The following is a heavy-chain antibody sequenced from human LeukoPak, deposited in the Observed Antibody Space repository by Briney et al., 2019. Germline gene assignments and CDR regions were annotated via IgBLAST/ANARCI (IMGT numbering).Heavy chain of an antibody. Sequence: ASVKVSCKASGYTFTSYAMNWVRQAPGQGLEWMGWISAYNGNTNYAQKLQGRVTMTTDTSTSTAYMELRSLRSDDTAVYYCARLSAGFGGFFSDYWGQGTLVTVSS. CDR2: ISAYNGNT. J-gene: IGHJ4*02. CDR1: GYTFTSYA. D-gene: IGHD3-10*01. CDR3: ARLSAGFGGFFSDY. V-gene: IGHV1-18*01.